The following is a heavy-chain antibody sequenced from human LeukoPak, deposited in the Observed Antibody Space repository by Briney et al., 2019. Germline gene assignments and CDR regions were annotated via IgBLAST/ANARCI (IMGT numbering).Heavy chain of an antibody. D-gene: IGHD3-22*01. J-gene: IGHJ4*02. CDR3: ARDRGYYYDSSGYWSYFDY. CDR2: IYYSGST. Sequence: SETLSLTCTVSGGSISSHCWSWIRQPPGKGLEWIGYIYYSGSTNYNPSLKSRVTISVDTSKNQFSLKLSSVTAADTAVYYCARDRGYYYDSSGYWSYFDYWGQGTLVTVSS. V-gene: IGHV4-59*11. CDR1: GGSISSHC.